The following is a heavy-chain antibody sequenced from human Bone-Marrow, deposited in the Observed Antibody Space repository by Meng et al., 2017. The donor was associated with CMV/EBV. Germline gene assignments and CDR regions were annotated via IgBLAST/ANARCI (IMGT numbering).Heavy chain of an antibody. D-gene: IGHD3/OR15-3a*01. CDR3: ARLFHTTLGTNYYYGMAV. CDR1: GYTFTGYY. J-gene: IGHJ6*01. Sequence: ASVKVSCKASGYTFTGYYLHWVRQAPGQGFEWMGWINPNSGGTNYAQKFQGRVTLTRDTSISTAYLELSRLTSDDTAVFFCARLFHTTLGTNYYYGMAVWGQG. V-gene: IGHV1-2*02. CDR2: INPNSGGT.